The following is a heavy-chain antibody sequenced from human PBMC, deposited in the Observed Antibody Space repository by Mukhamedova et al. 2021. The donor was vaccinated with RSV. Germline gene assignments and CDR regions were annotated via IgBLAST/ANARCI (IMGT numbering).Heavy chain of an antibody. CDR2: IYYARST. Sequence: VSGGSIGNSYWNWIRQPPGKGLEWLGFIYYARSTAYNPSVRGRLIMSVDVSKKEVSLKLTSVTAADTATYYCARGRNVNDGDFD. D-gene: IGHD1-14*01. CDR1: GGSIGNSY. J-gene: IGHJ4*01. V-gene: IGHV4-59*12. CDR3: ARGRNVNDGDFD.